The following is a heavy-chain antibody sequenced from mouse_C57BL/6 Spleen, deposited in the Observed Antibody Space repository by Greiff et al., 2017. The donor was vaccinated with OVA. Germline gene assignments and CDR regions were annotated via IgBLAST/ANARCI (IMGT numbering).Heavy chain of an antibody. J-gene: IGHJ2*01. CDR2: INYDGSST. CDR3: ARVPYDYDVYFDY. Sequence: EVMLVESEGGLVQPGSSMKLSCTASGFTFSDYYMAWVRQVPEKGLEWVANINYDGSSTYYLDSLKSRFIISRDNAKNILYLQMSSLKSEDTATYYCARVPYDYDVYFDYWGQGTTLTVSS. D-gene: IGHD2-4*01. V-gene: IGHV5-16*01. CDR1: GFTFSDYY.